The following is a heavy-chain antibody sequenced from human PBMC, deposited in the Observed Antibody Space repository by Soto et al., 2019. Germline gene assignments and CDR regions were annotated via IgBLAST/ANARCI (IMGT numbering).Heavy chain of an antibody. CDR2: TYYRSKWYN. V-gene: IGHV6-1*01. CDR3: VRLIGNSWLDF. J-gene: IGHJ5*01. Sequence: PSQTLSLTCATSGDSVSSSSVTWNWIRQSPSRGLEWLGRTYYRSKWYNDYAESVKSRITINPDTSKNQFSLHLNSVTPEDTAVYYCVRLIGNSWLDFWGQGTLVTVS. CDR1: GDSVSSSSVT. D-gene: IGHD1-26*01.